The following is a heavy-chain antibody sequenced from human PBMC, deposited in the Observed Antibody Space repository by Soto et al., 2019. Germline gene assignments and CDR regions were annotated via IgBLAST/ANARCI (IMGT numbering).Heavy chain of an antibody. CDR1: GGSVTSGGHS. J-gene: IGHJ4*02. D-gene: IGHD3-16*02. V-gene: IGHV4-30-2*01. CDR2: VYQTKFA. CDR3: ARGDTRLAELSHKE. Sequence: SEPLSLTCVVSGGSVTSGGHSWSWIRQAPGKGLEWVGSVYQTKFAYYNPSLRSRVAISLDRSNNQVSLRMTSVTAADTAMYYWARGDTRLAELSHKEWGQGKLVTVSS.